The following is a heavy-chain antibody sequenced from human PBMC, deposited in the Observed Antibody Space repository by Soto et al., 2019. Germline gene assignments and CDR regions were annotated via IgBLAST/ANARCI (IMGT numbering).Heavy chain of an antibody. Sequence: GGSLRLSCAASGFTFSSYAMSWVRQAPGKGLEWVSAISGSGGSTYYADSVKGRFTISRDNSKNTLYLQMNSLRAEDTAVYYCANSHYDILTGYYTDAFDIWGQGTMVTVSS. CDR1: GFTFSSYA. CDR2: ISGSGGST. D-gene: IGHD3-9*01. V-gene: IGHV3-23*01. CDR3: ANSHYDILTGYYTDAFDI. J-gene: IGHJ3*02.